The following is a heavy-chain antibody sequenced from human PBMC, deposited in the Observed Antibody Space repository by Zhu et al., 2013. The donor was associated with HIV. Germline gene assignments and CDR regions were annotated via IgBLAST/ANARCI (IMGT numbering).Heavy chain of an antibody. CDR1: GYTFTNYG. CDR3: ARGGSDSWRSPFDF. J-gene: IGHJ4*02. D-gene: IGHD6-13*01. V-gene: IGHV1-18*01. CDR2: INGYNGNT. Sequence: QVQLVPSGAEVKKPGASVKVSCKASGYTFTNYGVTWVRQAPGQGLEWMGWINGYNGNTNYAEKLQGRVTMTTDTSTSTAYMELRSLRSDDTAVYYCARGGSDSWRSPFDFWGQGPWSPSPQ.